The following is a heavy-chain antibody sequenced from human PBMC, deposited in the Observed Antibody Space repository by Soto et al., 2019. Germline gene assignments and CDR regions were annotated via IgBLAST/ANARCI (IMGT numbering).Heavy chain of an antibody. CDR1: GFTFSSYA. J-gene: IGHJ3*02. V-gene: IGHV3-23*01. CDR2: ISGSGGST. Sequence: GESLKISCAASGFTFSSYAMSWVRQAPGKGLEWVSAISGSGGSTYYADSVKGRFTISRDNSKNTLYLQMNSLRAEDTAVYYCAKVDAEQLVRGAFDIWGQGTMVTVSS. CDR3: AKVDAEQLVRGAFDI. D-gene: IGHD6-6*01.